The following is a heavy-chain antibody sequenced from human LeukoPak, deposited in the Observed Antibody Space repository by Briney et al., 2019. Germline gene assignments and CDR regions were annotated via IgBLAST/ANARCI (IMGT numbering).Heavy chain of an antibody. J-gene: IGHJ4*02. Sequence: EASVKVSCKASGYTFTSYYMHWVRQAPGQGLEWMGIINPSGGSTSYAQKFQGRVTMTEDTSTDTAYMELSSLRSEDTAVYYCATVRRGSTYYGADYWGQGTLVTVSS. CDR1: GYTFTSYY. CDR3: ATVRRGSTYYGADY. V-gene: IGHV1-46*01. CDR2: INPSGGST. D-gene: IGHD4-17*01.